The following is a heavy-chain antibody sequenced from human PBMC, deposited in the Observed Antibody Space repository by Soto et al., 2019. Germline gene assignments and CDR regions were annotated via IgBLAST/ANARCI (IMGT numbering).Heavy chain of an antibody. V-gene: IGHV3-21*01. CDR3: ASSIVVVPAAIPNWFDP. J-gene: IGHJ5*02. D-gene: IGHD2-2*01. CDR2: ISSSSSYI. CDR1: GFTFSSYS. Sequence: PRGSLRLSCAASGFTFSSYSMNWVRQAPGKGLEWVSSISSSSSYIYYADSVKGRFTISRDNAKNSLYLQMNSLRAEDTAVYYCASSIVVVPAAIPNWFDPWGQGTLVTVSS.